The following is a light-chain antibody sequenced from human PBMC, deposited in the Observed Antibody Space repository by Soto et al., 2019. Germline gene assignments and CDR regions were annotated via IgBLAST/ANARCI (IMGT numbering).Light chain of an antibody. J-gene: IGLJ3*02. Sequence: QSVLTQPPSASASLGASVKLTCTRSSGHNSYAIAWHQQQPEKGPRYLMKLNSDGRHSKGDGLPDRFSGSSSGAERYLTISSLHSEDEADYYCQTWSTDIRVFGGGTKLTVL. CDR3: QTWSTDIRV. CDR2: LNSDGRH. V-gene: IGLV4-69*01. CDR1: SGHNSYA.